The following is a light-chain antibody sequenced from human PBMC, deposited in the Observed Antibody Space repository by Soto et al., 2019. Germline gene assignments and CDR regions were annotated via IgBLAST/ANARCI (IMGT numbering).Light chain of an antibody. CDR1: QSVSSNY. Sequence: EIVLTQSPGTLSLSPGERATLSCRASQSVSSNYLAWYQQKPGQAPRLLIYVASSRATGIPDRFSGSGSGTDFTLTISRLEPEDFAVYYCQQYGSSPLYTFGQGTKLEIK. CDR3: QQYGSSPLYT. CDR2: VAS. V-gene: IGKV3-20*01. J-gene: IGKJ2*01.